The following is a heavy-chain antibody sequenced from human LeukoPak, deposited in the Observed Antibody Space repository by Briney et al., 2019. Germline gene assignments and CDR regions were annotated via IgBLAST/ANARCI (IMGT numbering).Heavy chain of an antibody. D-gene: IGHD6-19*01. J-gene: IGHJ4*02. V-gene: IGHV1-2*06. CDR2: INPNSGGT. CDR3: ARDRLPGIAVAGTVDY. CDR1: GYTFTGYY. Sequence: ASVKVSCKASGYTFTGYYMHLVRQAPGQGLEWMGRINPNSGGTNYAQKFQGRVTMTRDTSISTAYMELSRLRSDDTAVYYCARDRLPGIAVAGTVDYWGQGTLVTVSS.